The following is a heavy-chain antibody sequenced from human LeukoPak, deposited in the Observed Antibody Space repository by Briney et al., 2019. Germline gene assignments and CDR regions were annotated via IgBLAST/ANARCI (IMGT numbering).Heavy chain of an antibody. CDR3: AREAGCGGDCYRPAQGYSFDY. J-gene: IGHJ4*02. V-gene: IGHV4-34*01. D-gene: IGHD2-21*02. CDR1: GGSFSGYY. Sequence: SETLSLTCAVYGGSFSGYYWSWIRQPPGKGLECIGEINHSGSTNYNPSLKSRVTISVDTSKNQISLKLSSVTAADTAVYYCAREAGCGGDCYRPAQGYSFDYWGQGNLVTVSS. CDR2: INHSGST.